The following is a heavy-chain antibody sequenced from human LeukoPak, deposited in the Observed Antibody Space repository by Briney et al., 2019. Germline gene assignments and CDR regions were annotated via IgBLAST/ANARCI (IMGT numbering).Heavy chain of an antibody. Sequence: SETLSLTCAVSGYSISSGYYWGWIWQPPGKGLEWIGSIYHSGSTYYNPSLKSRVTISVDTSKNQFSLKLSSVTAADTAVYYCARDGPLRNFDYWGQGTLVTVSS. V-gene: IGHV4-38-2*02. CDR1: GYSISSGYY. J-gene: IGHJ4*02. CDR3: ARDGPLRNFDY. CDR2: IYHSGST.